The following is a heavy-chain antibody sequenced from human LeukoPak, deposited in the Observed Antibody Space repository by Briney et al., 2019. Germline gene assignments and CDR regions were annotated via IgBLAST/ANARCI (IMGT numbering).Heavy chain of an antibody. CDR3: ARGYYYDSSGYNNYFDY. CDR1: GGSFSGYY. D-gene: IGHD3-22*01. V-gene: IGHV4-34*01. CDR2: INHSGST. J-gene: IGHJ4*02. Sequence: SETLSLTCAVYGGSFSGYYWSWIRQPPGKGLEWIGEINHSGSTNYNPSLKSRVTMSVDTSKNQFSLKLSSVTAADTAVHYCARGYYYDSSGYNNYFDYWGQGTLVTVSS.